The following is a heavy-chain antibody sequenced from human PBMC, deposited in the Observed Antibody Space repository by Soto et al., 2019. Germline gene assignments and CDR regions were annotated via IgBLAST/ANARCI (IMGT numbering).Heavy chain of an antibody. Sequence: GGSLRLSCSASGFSISNFGMFWVRQAPGRGLEWISFISRSHSDIYYADSAEGRFTISRDNAESSLFLQMSSLRPDDTAVYYCARDPPTPGYSGYAFDNWGQGALVTVSS. J-gene: IGHJ4*02. V-gene: IGHV3-21*05. D-gene: IGHD5-12*01. CDR1: GFSISNFG. CDR3: ARDPPTPGYSGYAFDN. CDR2: ISRSHSDI.